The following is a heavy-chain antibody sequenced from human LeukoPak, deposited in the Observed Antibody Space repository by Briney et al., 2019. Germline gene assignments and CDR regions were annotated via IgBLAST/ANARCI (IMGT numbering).Heavy chain of an antibody. Sequence: PSETLSLTCTVSDDSITIYYWSWIRQTPGMGLEWIGYIYSSGDINYNPSLTSRLTMSVDTSNNQVSLKLSSVTAADTAVYFCARQPPNTASFDYWGQGTLVTVSS. J-gene: IGHJ4*02. V-gene: IGHV4-59*01. CDR2: IYSSGDI. D-gene: IGHD2-21*02. CDR3: ARQPPNTASFDY. CDR1: DDSITIYY.